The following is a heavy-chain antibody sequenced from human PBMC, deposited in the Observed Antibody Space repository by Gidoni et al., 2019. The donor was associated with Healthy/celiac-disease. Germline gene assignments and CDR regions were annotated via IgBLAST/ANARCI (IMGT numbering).Heavy chain of an antibody. CDR2: ISSNGGST. CDR1: GFTFSSYA. Sequence: ELQLVESGGGLVQPGGSLRLSCAASGFTFSSYAMHWVRQAPGKGLEYVSAISSNGGSTYYANSVKGRFTISRDNSKNTLYLQMGSLRAEDMAVYYCARGYHGSAFDIWGQGTMVTVSS. CDR3: ARGYHGSAFDI. J-gene: IGHJ3*02. D-gene: IGHD2-2*01. V-gene: IGHV3-64*01.